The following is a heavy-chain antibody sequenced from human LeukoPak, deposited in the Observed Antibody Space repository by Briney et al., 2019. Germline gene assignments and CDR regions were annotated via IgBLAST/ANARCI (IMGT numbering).Heavy chain of an antibody. Sequence: ASVKVSCKASGYTFTTYDINWVRQATGQGLEWMGWMNPNSGNTGYAQKFQGRVTITRNTSINTAYMELSTLRSDDTAVYYCARGRDFWSGYYNDYWGQGTLVTVSS. CDR3: ARGRDFWSGYYNDY. J-gene: IGHJ4*02. CDR2: MNPNSGNT. D-gene: IGHD3-3*01. V-gene: IGHV1-8*03. CDR1: GYTFTTYD.